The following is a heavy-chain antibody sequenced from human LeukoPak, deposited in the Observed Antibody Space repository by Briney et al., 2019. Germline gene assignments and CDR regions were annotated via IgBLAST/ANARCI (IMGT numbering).Heavy chain of an antibody. Sequence: PSQTLSLTCTVSGGSISSGDYYWSWIRQPPGKGLEWIGYIYYSGSTNYNPSLKSRVTISVDTSKNQFSLKLSSVTAADTAVYYCARSLSSSWYVEWFDPWGQGTLVTVSS. D-gene: IGHD6-13*01. CDR1: GGSISSGDYY. V-gene: IGHV4-30-4*01. CDR3: ARSLSSSWYVEWFDP. J-gene: IGHJ5*02. CDR2: IYYSGST.